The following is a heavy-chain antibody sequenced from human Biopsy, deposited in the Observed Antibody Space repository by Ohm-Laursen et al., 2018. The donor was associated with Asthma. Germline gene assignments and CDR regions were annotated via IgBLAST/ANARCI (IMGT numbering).Heavy chain of an antibody. CDR1: GYSLTDLS. CDR3: ASDFPKDYVRYNFQF. V-gene: IGHV1-24*01. J-gene: IGHJ4*02. D-gene: IGHD4-17*01. CDR2: NEQEEGGT. Sequence: GPSVTPSRPLSGYSLTDLSTHWARQAPGQGIEWMGGNEQEEGGTVNARRFQGRVTMTEDTSTDTAYMELSSLSSDDTAVYYCASDFPKDYVRYNFQFWGQGTLVTVSS.